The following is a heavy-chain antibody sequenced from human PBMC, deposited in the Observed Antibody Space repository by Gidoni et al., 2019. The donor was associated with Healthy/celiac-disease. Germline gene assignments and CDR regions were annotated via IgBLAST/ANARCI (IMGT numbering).Heavy chain of an antibody. J-gene: IGHJ3*02. CDR3: AGWSLSDYYQGGAFDI. CDR2: IIPIFGTA. D-gene: IGHD2-21*02. Sequence: QVQLVQSGAEVTKPGSSVKVSCKASGGTFSSYAISWGRQAPGQGLEWMGGIIPIFGTANYAQKCQGRVTITADESTSTAYMELSSLRSEDTAVYYCAGWSLSDYYQGGAFDIWGQGTMVTVSS. CDR1: GGTFSSYA. V-gene: IGHV1-69*01.